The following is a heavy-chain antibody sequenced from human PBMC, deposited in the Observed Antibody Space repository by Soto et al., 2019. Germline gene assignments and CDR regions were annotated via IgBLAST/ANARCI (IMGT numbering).Heavy chain of an antibody. Sequence: PGGSLRLSCVASGFTFSSYAMHWVRQAPGKGLEWVAVISYDGSNKYYADSVKGRFTISRDNSKNTLYLQMNSPRADDTAVYYCARGPSLPYIVGALTFDFWGQGTPVTVSS. CDR2: ISYDGSNK. D-gene: IGHD1-26*01. CDR3: ARGPSLPYIVGALTFDF. CDR1: GFTFSSYA. J-gene: IGHJ4*02. V-gene: IGHV3-30-3*01.